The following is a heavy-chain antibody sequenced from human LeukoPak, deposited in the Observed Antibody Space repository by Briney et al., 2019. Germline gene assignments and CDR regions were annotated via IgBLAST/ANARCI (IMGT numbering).Heavy chain of an antibody. CDR2: MNPNSGDT. Sequence: ASVKVSCKASGYTFTSYDINWVRQATGQGLEWMGWMNPNSGDTGYAQKFQGRVTIIRNISISTAYMELSSLRSEDTAVYYCARGSRGYCTNGVCYRGYYYMDVWGKGTTVIVSS. CDR1: GYTFTSYD. V-gene: IGHV1-8*03. J-gene: IGHJ6*03. CDR3: ARGSRGYCTNGVCYRGYYYMDV. D-gene: IGHD2-8*01.